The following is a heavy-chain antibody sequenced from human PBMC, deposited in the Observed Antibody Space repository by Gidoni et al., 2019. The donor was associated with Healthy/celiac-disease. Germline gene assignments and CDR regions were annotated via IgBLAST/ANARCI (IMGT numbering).Heavy chain of an antibody. CDR3: VTEDIVVVPAAIHSRGPFDY. CDR2: ISSNEGST. CDR1: GLPFSSSA. D-gene: IGHD2-2*02. V-gene: IGHV3-64D*06. J-gene: IGHJ4*02. Sequence: EVQLVESGGGLVQPGGSLRRSCSASGLPFSSSAMHWVRQAPGKGLEYVSAISSNEGSTYYADSVKGRFTISRDNSKNTLYLQMSSLRAEDTAVYYCVTEDIVVVPAAIHSRGPFDYWDQGTLVTVSS.